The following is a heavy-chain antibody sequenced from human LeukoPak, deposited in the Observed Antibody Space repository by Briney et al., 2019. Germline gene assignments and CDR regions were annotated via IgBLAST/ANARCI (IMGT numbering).Heavy chain of an antibody. CDR2: IYYSGST. V-gene: IGHV4-39*01. D-gene: IGHD1-26*01. J-gene: IGHJ4*02. CDR3: ARVPLRGELRD. Sequence: SETLSLTCTVSGGSISSSSYYWGWIRQPPGKGLEWIGSIYYSGSTYYNPSLKSRVTISVDTSKNQFSLKLSSVTAADTAVYYYARVPLRGELRDWGQGTLVTVSS. CDR1: GGSISSSSYY.